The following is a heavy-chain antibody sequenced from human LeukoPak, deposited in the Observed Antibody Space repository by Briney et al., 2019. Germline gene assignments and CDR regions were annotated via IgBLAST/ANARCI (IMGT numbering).Heavy chain of an antibody. CDR2: TYYRTKWYN. CDR1: GDSVSSNSAA. V-gene: IGHV6-1*01. J-gene: IGHJ6*02. Sequence: SQTLSLTCAISGDSVSSNSAAWNWIRQSPSRGLEWLGRTYYRTKWYNDCAVSVKSLITINPDTSKNQFSLQLNSVTPEDTAVYYCAKDTTYYYDSNAMDVWGQGTTVTVSS. D-gene: IGHD3-22*01. CDR3: AKDTTYYYDSNAMDV.